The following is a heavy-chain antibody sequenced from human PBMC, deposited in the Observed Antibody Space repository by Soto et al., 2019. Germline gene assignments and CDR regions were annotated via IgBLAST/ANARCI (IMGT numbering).Heavy chain of an antibody. CDR2: LYWDYDK. V-gene: IGHV2-5*02. CDR1: VFSLSTSGVG. D-gene: IGHD1-26*01. CDR3: ALRRFIDWRPVGAKGVYFDY. J-gene: IGHJ4*02. Sequence: QITLTESGPTLVKPTQPLTLTCTFSVFSLSTSGVGVGCIRQPPGKSLEWLALLYWDYDKRYSPSLKSRVIMPNDTSNNQVVLRMTNLGTVDTPPYSCALRRFIDWRPVGAKGVYFDYWGQGTLVTVSS.